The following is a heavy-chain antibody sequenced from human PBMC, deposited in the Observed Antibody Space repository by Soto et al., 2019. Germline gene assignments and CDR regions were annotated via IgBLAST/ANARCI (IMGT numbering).Heavy chain of an antibody. J-gene: IGHJ4*02. Sequence: SETLSLTCTVSGGSMNAHFWSWIRQSAGKGLEWIGHIYISGTTMYNPSLKSRVTMSVDPPKNQLSLKLTSVTAADTAVYYCARINGGSPDFWGQGTLVTSPQ. V-gene: IGHV4-4*07. CDR1: GGSMNAHF. D-gene: IGHD2-15*01. CDR3: ARINGGSPDF. CDR2: IYISGTT.